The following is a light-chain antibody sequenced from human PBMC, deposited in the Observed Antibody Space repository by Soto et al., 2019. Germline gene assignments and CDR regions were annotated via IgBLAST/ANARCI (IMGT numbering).Light chain of an antibody. V-gene: IGLV2-11*01. CDR1: SSDVGGYDF. Sequence: QSALTQPRSVSGSPGQSVTISCTGTSSDVGGYDFVSWHQQHPGKAPKVMIFDVNKRPSGVPDRFSGSKSGNTASLTISGLQAGDEADYYCCSCAGSYKDHYVFGTGTKVTVL. CDR3: CSCAGSYKDHYV. J-gene: IGLJ1*01. CDR2: DVN.